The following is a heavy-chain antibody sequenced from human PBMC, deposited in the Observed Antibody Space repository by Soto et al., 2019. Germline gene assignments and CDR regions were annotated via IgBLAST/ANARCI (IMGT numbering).Heavy chain of an antibody. CDR3: ARDKGSGTLYYYGMDV. D-gene: IGHD3-10*01. CDR2: IYYSGST. V-gene: IGHV4-59*01. CDR1: GGSISSYY. J-gene: IGHJ6*02. Sequence: SETLSLTCTVSGGSISSYYWSWIRQPPGKGLEWIGYIYYSGSTNYNPSLKSRVTISVDTSKNQSSLKLSSVTAADTAVYYCARDKGSGTLYYYGMDVWGQGTTVTVSS.